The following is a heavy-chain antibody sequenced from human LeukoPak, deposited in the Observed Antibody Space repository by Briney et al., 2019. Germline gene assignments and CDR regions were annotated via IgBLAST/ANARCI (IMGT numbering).Heavy chain of an antibody. V-gene: IGHV3-64*02. Sequence: GGSLRLSCAASGFTFSNSAMYWVRQAPGKGLEFVSVISTSGDRTYYADSVKGRFTISRDNSKNTLYLQMGSLRADDMGVYYCARVVAISSSGWYDTFDYWGEGALVTISS. CDR3: ARVVAISSSGWYDTFDY. CDR2: ISTSGDRT. D-gene: IGHD6-19*01. J-gene: IGHJ4*02. CDR1: GFTFSNSA.